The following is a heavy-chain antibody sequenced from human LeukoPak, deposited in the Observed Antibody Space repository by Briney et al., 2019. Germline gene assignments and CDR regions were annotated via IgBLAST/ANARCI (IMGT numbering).Heavy chain of an antibody. CDR2: ISGSGGST. V-gene: IGHV3-23*01. J-gene: IGHJ4*02. CDR1: GFTFSSYA. Sequence: PGGSLRFSCAASGFTFSSYAMSWVRQAPGKGLEWVSAISGSGGSTYYADSVKGRFTISRDNSKNTLYLQMNSLRAEDTAVYYCAGVVPAARRSYYFDYWGQGTLVTVSS. CDR3: AGVVPAARRSYYFDY. D-gene: IGHD2-2*01.